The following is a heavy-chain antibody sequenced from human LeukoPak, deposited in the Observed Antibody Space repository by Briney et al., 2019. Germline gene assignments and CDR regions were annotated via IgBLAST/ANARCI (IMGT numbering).Heavy chain of an antibody. CDR2: ISWNSGSI. D-gene: IGHD6-13*01. Sequence: PGRSLRLSCAASGFTFDDYAMHWVRQAPGKGLEWVSGISWNSGSIGYADSVKGRFTISRDNAKNSLYLQMNSLRAEDTALYYCAKDMSGDSSSWYYFDYWGQGTLVTVSS. CDR3: AKDMSGDSSSWYYFDY. V-gene: IGHV3-9*01. CDR1: GFTFDDYA. J-gene: IGHJ4*02.